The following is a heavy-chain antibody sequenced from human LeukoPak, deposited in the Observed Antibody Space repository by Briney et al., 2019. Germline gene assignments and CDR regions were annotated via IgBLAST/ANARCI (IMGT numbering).Heavy chain of an antibody. CDR3: AANNWNDQFDY. Sequence: PGGSLRLSCAAPGFTFSSYGMHWVRQAPGKGLEWVAFIRYDGSNKYYADSVKGRFTISRDNSKNTLYLQMNSLRAEDTAVYYCAANNWNDQFDYWGQGTLVTVSS. CDR2: IRYDGSNK. V-gene: IGHV3-30*02. D-gene: IGHD1-20*01. J-gene: IGHJ4*02. CDR1: GFTFSSYG.